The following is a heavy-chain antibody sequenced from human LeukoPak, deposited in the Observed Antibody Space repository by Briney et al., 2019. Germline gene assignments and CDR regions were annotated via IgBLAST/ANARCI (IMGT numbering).Heavy chain of an antibody. J-gene: IGHJ4*02. D-gene: IGHD3-3*01. CDR1: GFTFDDYA. CDR3: GKEGGLYDSGGYFDY. Sequence: GRSLRLSCAASGFTFDDYAMHWVRQAPGKGLEWVSTVSSSGGRTYYADSVKGRFTISRDSSQNTLYLQMNSLRADDTAVYYCGKEGGLYDSGGYFDYWAQGTLVTVSS. V-gene: IGHV3-23*01. CDR2: VSSSGGRT.